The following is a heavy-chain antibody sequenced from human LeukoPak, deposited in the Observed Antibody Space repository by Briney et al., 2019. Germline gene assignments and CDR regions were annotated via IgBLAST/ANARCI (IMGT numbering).Heavy chain of an antibody. CDR3: ASYGFGGVILESHINYYYYGMDV. V-gene: IGHV1-69*13. J-gene: IGHJ6*02. Sequence: SVKVSCKASGGTFSSYAISWVRQAPGQGLEWMGGIIPIFGTANYAQKFQGRVTITADESTSTAYMELSSLRSEGTAVYYCASYGFGGVILESHINYYYYGMDVWGQGTTVTVSS. D-gene: IGHD3-16*01. CDR1: GGTFSSYA. CDR2: IIPIFGTA.